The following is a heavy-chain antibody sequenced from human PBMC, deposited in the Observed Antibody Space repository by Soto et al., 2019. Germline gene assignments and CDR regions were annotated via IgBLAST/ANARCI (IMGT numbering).Heavy chain of an antibody. D-gene: IGHD3-10*01. CDR1: GFSLSTRGVG. CDR2: IYWDDDK. V-gene: IGHV2-5*02. Sequence: QITLKESGPTLVKPTQTLTLTCTFSGFSLSTRGVGVGWSRQPPGKALEWVALIYWDDDKRYSPSLKSRLTITKDTSKNQVVLTMTNMDPVDTATYYCAHRRRPQFGENWFDPWGQGTLVTVSS. CDR3: AHRRRPQFGENWFDP. J-gene: IGHJ5*02.